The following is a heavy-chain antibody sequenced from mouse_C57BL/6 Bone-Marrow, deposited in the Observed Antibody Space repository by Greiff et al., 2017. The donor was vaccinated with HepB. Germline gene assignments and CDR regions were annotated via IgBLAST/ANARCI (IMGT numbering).Heavy chain of an antibody. Sequence: EVHLVESGEGLVKPGGSLKLSCAASGFTFSSYAMSWVRQTPEKRLEWVAYISSGGDYIYYADTVKGRFTISRDNARNTLYLQMSSLKSEDTAMYYCTREGDYGSSYVHWYFDVWGTGTTVTVSS. V-gene: IGHV5-9-1*02. CDR3: TREGDYGSSYVHWYFDV. J-gene: IGHJ1*03. CDR2: ISSGGDYI. D-gene: IGHD1-1*01. CDR1: GFTFSSYA.